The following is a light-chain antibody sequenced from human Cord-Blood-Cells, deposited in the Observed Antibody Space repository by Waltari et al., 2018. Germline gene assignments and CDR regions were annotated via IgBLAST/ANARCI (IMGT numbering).Light chain of an antibody. CDR1: SSYVGGYNY. J-gene: IGLJ3*02. V-gene: IGLV2-8*01. CDR2: EVS. Sequence: QSALTQPPSASGSPGQSVTISYTGTSSYVGGYNYVSWYHQHPGKAPKLMIYEVSKRPSGVPDRFSGSKSGNTASLTVSGLQAEDEADYYCSSYAGSNNWVFGGGTKLTVL. CDR3: SSYAGSNNWV.